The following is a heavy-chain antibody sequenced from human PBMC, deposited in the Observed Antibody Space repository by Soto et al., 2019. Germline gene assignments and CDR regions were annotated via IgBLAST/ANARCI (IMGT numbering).Heavy chain of an antibody. D-gene: IGHD6-19*01. J-gene: IGHJ4*02. CDR2: TWSDGSKK. Sequence: QVQLVESGGGVVQPGRSLRLSCAASGFSFNSYGMQWVRQAPGKGLEWVALTWSDGSKKYYSDSVKGRFTISRDNSKNTLDLQMDSLRAEDTAVYYCARDMGYSSGHGFDYWGQGTLVTVSS. V-gene: IGHV3-33*01. CDR3: ARDMGYSSGHGFDY. CDR1: GFSFNSYG.